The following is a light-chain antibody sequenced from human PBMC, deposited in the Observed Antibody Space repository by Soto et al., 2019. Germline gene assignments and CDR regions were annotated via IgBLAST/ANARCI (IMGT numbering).Light chain of an antibody. V-gene: IGKV3D-20*02. CDR1: QSITNNY. CDR2: GAS. J-gene: IGKJ4*01. Sequence: EIVLTQSPGTLSLSPGERATLSCRASQSITNNYLAWYQQKPGRAHRLLIYGASSRATGIPDRFSGSGSGTDFTLTISSLEPEDFAVYYCQQRSNWPLTFGGGTKVDI. CDR3: QQRSNWPLT.